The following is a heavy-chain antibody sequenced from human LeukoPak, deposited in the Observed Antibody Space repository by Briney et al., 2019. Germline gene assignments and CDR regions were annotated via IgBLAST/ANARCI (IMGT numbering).Heavy chain of an antibody. D-gene: IGHD2-15*01. CDR2: ISYDGSNE. V-gene: IGHV3-30*03. J-gene: IGHJ4*02. CDR3: ARGPYCSGGSCYGGYFDY. CDR1: GFTFSDYY. Sequence: GGSLRLSCAASGFTFSDYYMSWIRQAPGKGLEWVAVISYDGSNEYYADSVKGRFTISRDNSKNTLYLQINSLRGDDTAVYYCARGPYCSGGSCYGGYFDYWGQGTLVTVSS.